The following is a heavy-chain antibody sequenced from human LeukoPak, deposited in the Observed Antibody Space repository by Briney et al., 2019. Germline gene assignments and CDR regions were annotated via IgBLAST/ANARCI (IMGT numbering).Heavy chain of an antibody. CDR1: GYTFTGYY. CDR2: INPNSGGT. Sequence: GASVKVSCKASGYTFTGYYMHWVRQAPGQGLEWMGWINPNSGGTNYAQKFQGRVTMTRDTSISTAYTELSRLRSDDTAVYYCARYTQDLITMIVVGFDYWGQGTLVTVSS. J-gene: IGHJ4*02. V-gene: IGHV1-2*02. CDR3: ARYTQDLITMIVVGFDY. D-gene: IGHD3-22*01.